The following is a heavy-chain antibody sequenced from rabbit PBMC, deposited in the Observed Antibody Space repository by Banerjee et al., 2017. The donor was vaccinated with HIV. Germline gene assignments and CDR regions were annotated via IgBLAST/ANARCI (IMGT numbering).Heavy chain of an antibody. Sequence: QEQLVESGGGLVQPGGSLKLSCTVSGFDFSSYGVSWVRQAPGKGLEWIACIYTSSGSTWYASWAKGRFTISKTSSTTVTLQMTSLTAADTATYFCARNDFSSAWGADLWGQGTLVTVS. D-gene: IGHD4-1*01. V-gene: IGHV1S45*01. CDR2: IYTSSGST. J-gene: IGHJ6*01. CDR1: GFDFSSYG. CDR3: ARNDFSSAWGADL.